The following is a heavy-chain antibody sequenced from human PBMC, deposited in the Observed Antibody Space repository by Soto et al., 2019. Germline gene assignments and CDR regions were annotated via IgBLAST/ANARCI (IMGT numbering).Heavy chain of an antibody. CDR3: ARDPKRRDGYNFDS. J-gene: IGHJ4*02. Sequence: GGSLRLSCAASGFTFSSYGMHWVRQAPGKGLEWVAVISYDGSNKYYADSVKGRFTISRDNSKNTLYLQMNSLRAEDTAVYYCARDPKRRDGYNFDSWGRGALVTVSS. CDR2: ISYDGSNK. D-gene: IGHD5-12*01. CDR1: GFTFSSYG. V-gene: IGHV3-30*03.